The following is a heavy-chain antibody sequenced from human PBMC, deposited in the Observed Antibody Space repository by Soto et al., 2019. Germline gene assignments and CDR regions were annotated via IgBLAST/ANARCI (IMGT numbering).Heavy chain of an antibody. Sequence: ASVKVSCKASGYTFTSYDINWVRQATGQGLEWMGWMNPNSGNTGYAQKFQGRVTMTRNTSISTAYMELSSLRSEDTAVYYCARADVVVPAAPDYWGQGTLVTVSS. CDR3: ARADVVVPAAPDY. J-gene: IGHJ4*02. V-gene: IGHV1-8*01. CDR2: MNPNSGNT. CDR1: GYTFTSYD. D-gene: IGHD2-2*01.